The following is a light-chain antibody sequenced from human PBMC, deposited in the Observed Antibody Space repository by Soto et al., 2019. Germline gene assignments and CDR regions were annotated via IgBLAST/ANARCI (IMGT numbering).Light chain of an antibody. CDR3: QQYHTNSRT. V-gene: IGKV1-5*01. Sequence: DIQMTQFPSTLSASVGDRVTITCRASQSISSWLAWYQQKPGTAPKLLIYDASSLQSGVPSRFSGSGSGTEFTLTLTSMQPGDFATYYCQQYHTNSRTFGNGTKVEIK. CDR2: DAS. CDR1: QSISSW. J-gene: IGKJ1*01.